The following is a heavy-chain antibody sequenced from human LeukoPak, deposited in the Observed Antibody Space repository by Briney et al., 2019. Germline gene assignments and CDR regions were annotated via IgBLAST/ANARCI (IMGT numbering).Heavy chain of an antibody. J-gene: IGHJ4*02. V-gene: IGHV4-59*08. CDR1: GGSISSYY. D-gene: IGHD6-13*01. Sequence: SETLSLTCTVSGGSISSYYWSWIRQPPGKGLEWIGYIYYSGSTNYNPSLKSRVTISVDTSKNQFSLKLSSVTAADTAVYYCARHGFVAAAGIDYWDQGTLVTVSS. CDR2: IYYSGST. CDR3: ARHGFVAAAGIDY.